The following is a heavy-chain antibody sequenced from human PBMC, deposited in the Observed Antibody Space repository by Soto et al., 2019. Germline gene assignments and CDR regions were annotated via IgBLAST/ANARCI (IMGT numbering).Heavy chain of an antibody. Sequence: QVQLVESGGGVVQPGRSLRLSCAASGFTFSSYGMHWVRQAPGKGLEWVAVISYDGSNKYYADSVKGRFTISRDNSKNTLYLQMNSLRAEDTAVYYCAKDRDNYYGTANYWGQGTLVTVSS. J-gene: IGHJ4*02. CDR3: AKDRDNYYGTANY. CDR1: GFTFSSYG. CDR2: ISYDGSNK. D-gene: IGHD3-10*01. V-gene: IGHV3-30*18.